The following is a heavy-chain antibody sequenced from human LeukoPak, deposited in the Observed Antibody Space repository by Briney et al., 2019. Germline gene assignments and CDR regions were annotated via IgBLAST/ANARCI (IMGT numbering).Heavy chain of an antibody. J-gene: IGHJ4*02. V-gene: IGHV3-30*18. CDR2: ISYDGSNK. CDR3: AKEPGSGWYYFDY. Sequence: GRSLRLSCAASGFTFSSYGMHWVRQAPGKGLEWVAVISYDGSNKYYADSVKGRFTISRDNSKNTLYLQMNSPRAEDTAVYYCAKEPGSGWYYFDYWGQGTLVTVSS. D-gene: IGHD6-19*01. CDR1: GFTFSSYG.